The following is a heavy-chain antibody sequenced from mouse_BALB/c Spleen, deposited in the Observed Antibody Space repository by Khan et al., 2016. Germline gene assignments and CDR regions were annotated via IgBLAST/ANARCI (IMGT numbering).Heavy chain of an antibody. CDR2: ISYSGST. V-gene: IGHV3-2*02. D-gene: IGHD1-1*01. CDR1: GYSITSDYA. J-gene: IGHJ4*01. Sequence: EVQLQESGPGLVKPSQSLSLTCTVTGYSITSDYAWNWIRQFPGNRLEWMGYISYSGSTSYNPSLKSRISITRDTSKNQFFLQLTSVTSEDTATYDCERSEYGDKDAMDYWGQGTSVTVSS. CDR3: ERSEYGDKDAMDY.